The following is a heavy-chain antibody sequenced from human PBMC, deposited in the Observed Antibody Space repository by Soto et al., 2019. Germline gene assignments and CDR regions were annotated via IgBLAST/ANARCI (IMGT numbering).Heavy chain of an antibody. Sequence: SETLSLTCAVYGGSFSGYYWSWIRQPPGKGLEWIGEINHSGSTNYNPSLKSRVTISVDTSKNQFSLKLSSVTAADTAVYYCATSSWDYYYGMDVWGQGTTVTVS. V-gene: IGHV4-34*01. D-gene: IGHD1-26*01. CDR1: GGSFSGYY. J-gene: IGHJ6*02. CDR3: ATSSWDYYYGMDV. CDR2: INHSGST.